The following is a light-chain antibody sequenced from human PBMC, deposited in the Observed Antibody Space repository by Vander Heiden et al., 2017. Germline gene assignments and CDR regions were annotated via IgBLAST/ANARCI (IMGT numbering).Light chain of an antibody. J-gene: IGKJ1*01. Sequence: EIVLTQSPGTLSLSPGERATLSCRASQSVSSSYLAWYQQKPGQAPRLLIYGASSMATGIPDRFSGSGSGTDFTLTISRLEPEDFAVYYCQQYGSSPLWTFGQGTKVEIK. V-gene: IGKV3-20*01. CDR1: QSVSSSY. CDR2: GAS. CDR3: QQYGSSPLWT.